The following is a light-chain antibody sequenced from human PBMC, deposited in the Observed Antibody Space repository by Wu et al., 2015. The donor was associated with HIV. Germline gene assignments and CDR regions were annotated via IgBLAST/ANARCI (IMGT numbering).Light chain of an antibody. CDR3: QQYNS. CDR1: QSISSW. Sequence: DIQMTQSPSTLSASVGDRVTITCRASQSISSWLAWYQQKPGKTPKLLIYKASTLKSGVPSRFSGSGSGTEFTLTISSLQPDDFATYYCQQYNSFGQGTKLDI. V-gene: IGKV1-5*03. J-gene: IGKJ2*01. CDR2: KAS.